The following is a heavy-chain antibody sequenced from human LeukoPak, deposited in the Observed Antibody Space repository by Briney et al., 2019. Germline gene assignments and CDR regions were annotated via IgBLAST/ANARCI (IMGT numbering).Heavy chain of an antibody. J-gene: IGHJ3*02. D-gene: IGHD6-13*01. CDR1: GYTFTGYY. CDR2: INPNSGGT. V-gene: IGHV1-2*02. Sequence: GASVKVSCTASGYTFTGYYMHWVRQAPGQGLEWMGWINPNSGGTNYAKKFQGRVTITKDTSISTAYMELSRLRSDDTAVYYCARVRSASPGIAAAGTVVYAFDIWGQGTMVTVSS. CDR3: ARVRSASPGIAAAGTVVYAFDI.